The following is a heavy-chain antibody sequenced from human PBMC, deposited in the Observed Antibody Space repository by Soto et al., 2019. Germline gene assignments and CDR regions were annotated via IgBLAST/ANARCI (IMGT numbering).Heavy chain of an antibody. J-gene: IGHJ4*02. CDR3: ARGIDYYDSSGYLAPLAKFDY. CDR2: IKQDGSEK. CDR1: GFTFSSYW. Sequence: GSLRLSCAASGFTFSSYWMSWVRQAPGKGLEWVANIKQDGSEKYYVDSVKGRFTISRDNAKNSLYLQMNSLRAEDTAVYYCARGIDYYDSSGYLAPLAKFDYWGQGTLVTVSS. D-gene: IGHD3-22*01. V-gene: IGHV3-7*05.